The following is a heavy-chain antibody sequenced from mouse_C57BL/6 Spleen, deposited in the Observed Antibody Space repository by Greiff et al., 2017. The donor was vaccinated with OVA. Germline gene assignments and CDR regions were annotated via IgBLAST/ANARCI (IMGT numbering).Heavy chain of an antibody. CDR2: INPNNGGT. D-gene: IGHD2-5*01. Sequence: EVQLQQSGPELVKPGASVKISCKASGYTFTDYYMNWVKQSHGKSLEWIGDINPNNGGTSYNQKFKGKATLTVDKSSITAYMELRILTSEDSAVYYGAITYYSNYDAMDYWGQGTSVTVSS. CDR1: GYTFTDYY. J-gene: IGHJ4*01. V-gene: IGHV1-26*01. CDR3: AITYYSNYDAMDY.